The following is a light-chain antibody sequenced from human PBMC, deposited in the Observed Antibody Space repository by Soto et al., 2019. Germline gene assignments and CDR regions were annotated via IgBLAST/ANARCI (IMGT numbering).Light chain of an antibody. CDR1: NSDIGGYYF. CDR2: DVS. J-gene: IGLJ2*01. Sequence: QSALTQPASVSGSPGQSITISCTGTNSDIGGYYFVSWYQQHPGKAPKLMVYDVSNRPSGISNRFSGSKSDNTASLTISGLQAEDEADYYCSSYTSSTTNVIFGGGTQLTVL. CDR3: SSYTSSTTNVI. V-gene: IGLV2-14*03.